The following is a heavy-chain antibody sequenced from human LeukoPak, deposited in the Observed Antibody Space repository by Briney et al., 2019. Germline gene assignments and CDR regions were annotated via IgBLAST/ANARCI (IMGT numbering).Heavy chain of an antibody. J-gene: IGHJ3*02. D-gene: IGHD6-19*01. CDR1: GGSFSGYY. CDR2: IYDRGGT. Sequence: PSETLSLTCAVYGGSFSGYYWSWIRQPPGKGLEWIGYIYDRGGTSYSPSLKSRVTMSVDMSKNQVSLRLSSVTAADTAVYYCARDLVAGAWYLAFDTWGQGTMITVSS. CDR3: ARDLVAGAWYLAFDT. V-gene: IGHV4-59*01.